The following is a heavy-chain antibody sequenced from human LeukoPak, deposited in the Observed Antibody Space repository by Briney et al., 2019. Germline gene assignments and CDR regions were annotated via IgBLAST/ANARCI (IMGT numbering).Heavy chain of an antibody. J-gene: IGHJ4*02. Sequence: ASVKVSCKASGGTFSSYAISWVRQAPGQGLEWMGWINPNSGGTNYAQKFQGRVTVTRDTSISTAYMELSRLRSDDTAAYYCARDVPGPGIAVAGKFDYWGQGTLVTVSS. CDR1: GGTFSSYA. D-gene: IGHD6-19*01. CDR2: INPNSGGT. V-gene: IGHV1-2*02. CDR3: ARDVPGPGIAVAGKFDY.